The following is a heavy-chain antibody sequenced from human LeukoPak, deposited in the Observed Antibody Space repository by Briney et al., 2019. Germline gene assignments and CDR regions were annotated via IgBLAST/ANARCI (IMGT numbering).Heavy chain of an antibody. J-gene: IGHJ4*02. CDR1: GGTFSSYA. Sequence: SVKVSCKASGGTFSSYAISWVRQAPGQGLEWMGGIIPIFGTANYAQKFQGRVTITADGSTSTAYMELSSLRSEDTAVYYCARASRYGDYPFVWGQGTLVTVSS. V-gene: IGHV1-69*13. CDR3: ARASRYGDYPFV. D-gene: IGHD4-17*01. CDR2: IIPIFGTA.